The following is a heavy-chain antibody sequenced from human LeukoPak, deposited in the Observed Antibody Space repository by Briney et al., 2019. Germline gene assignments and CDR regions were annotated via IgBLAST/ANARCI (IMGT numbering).Heavy chain of an antibody. CDR3: AKARGLYCSSVSCYDCDA. J-gene: IGHJ6*04. V-gene: IGHV1-2*02. CDR2: INPNSGGT. D-gene: IGHD2-2*01. CDR1: GYTFTAYY. Sequence: ASVKVSCKASGYTFTAYYIHWVRQAPGQGLEWMGWINPNSGGTNYAQKFQGRVTLTRDTSITTAYMEVSRLRSDDSAVYYCAKARGLYCSSVSCYDCDAWGKGTTVTVSS.